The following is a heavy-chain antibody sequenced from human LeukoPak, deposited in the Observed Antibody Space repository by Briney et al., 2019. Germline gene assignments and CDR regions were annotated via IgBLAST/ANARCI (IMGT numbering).Heavy chain of an antibody. J-gene: IGHJ4*02. D-gene: IGHD6-19*01. CDR2: ISGTSNTI. CDR1: GFTFSTYS. V-gene: IGHV3-48*01. Sequence: GGSLRLSCVASGFTFSTYSMNWVRQAPGKGLEWVSYISGTSNTIYYADSVKGRFTISRDNAKNSLYLQVKSLRAEDTAIYYCARDLGSYSSGWYMGFDYWGQGTLVTVSS. CDR3: ARDLGSYSSGWYMGFDY.